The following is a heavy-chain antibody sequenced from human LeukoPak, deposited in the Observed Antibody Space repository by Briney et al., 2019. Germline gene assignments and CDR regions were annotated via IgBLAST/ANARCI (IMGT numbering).Heavy chain of an antibody. CDR2: IYYSGST. CDR3: SCYSGLDAFDI. D-gene: IGHD2-15*01. Sequence: SQTLSLTCTVSGGSISSGDYYWSWIRQPPGKGLEWIGYIYYSGSTYYNPSLKSRVTISVDTSKNQFSLELSSVTAADTAVYYCSCYSGLDAFDIWGQGTMVTVSS. CDR1: GGSISSGDYY. V-gene: IGHV4-30-4*01. J-gene: IGHJ3*02.